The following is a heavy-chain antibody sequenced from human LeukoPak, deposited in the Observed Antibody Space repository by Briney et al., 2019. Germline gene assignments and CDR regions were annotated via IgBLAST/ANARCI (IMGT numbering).Heavy chain of an antibody. Sequence: ASVKVSCKASGYTFTSYGISWVRQAPGQGLEWMGWISAYNGNTNYAQKLQGRVTMTTDTSTSTAYMELRSLRSDDTAVYYCARDTYYDFWSGYSYGMDVWGQGTTVTVSS. D-gene: IGHD3-3*01. CDR2: ISAYNGNT. J-gene: IGHJ6*02. V-gene: IGHV1-18*01. CDR1: GYTFTSYG. CDR3: ARDTYYDFWSGYSYGMDV.